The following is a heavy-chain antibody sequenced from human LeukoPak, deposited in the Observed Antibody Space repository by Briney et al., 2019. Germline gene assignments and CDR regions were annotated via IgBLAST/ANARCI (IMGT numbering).Heavy chain of an antibody. J-gene: IGHJ4*02. Sequence: GGSLRLSCAASGFTFSGSDMHWVRQASGKGLEWVGRIRIKTNSYATAYAASVKGRFTISRDDSKNTAYLQMNSLKTEDTAVHYCTTLDFDYWGQGTLVTVSS. CDR2: IRIKTNSYAT. CDR1: GFTFSGSD. CDR3: TTLDFDY. V-gene: IGHV3-73*01.